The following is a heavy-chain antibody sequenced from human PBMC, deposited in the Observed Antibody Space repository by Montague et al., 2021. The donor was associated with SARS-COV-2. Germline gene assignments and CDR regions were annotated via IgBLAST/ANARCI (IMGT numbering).Heavy chain of an antibody. D-gene: IGHD5/OR15-5a*01. Sequence: SETLSLTCTVSGGSVSRISSHWGWIRQPPGKGLEYIGSFYYAGGTQYNPSLKSRVTISVDTSNDQFSLKMNSVTAADTAVYFCARLYDSSFDYWGQGTLVTVSS. V-gene: IGHV4-39*01. J-gene: IGHJ4*02. CDR1: GGSVSRISSH. CDR3: ARLYDSSFDY. CDR2: FYYAGGT.